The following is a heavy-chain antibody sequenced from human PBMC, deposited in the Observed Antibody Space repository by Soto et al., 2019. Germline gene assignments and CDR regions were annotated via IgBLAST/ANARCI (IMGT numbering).Heavy chain of an antibody. CDR3: ARTNGYYYDSSGPNAFDI. V-gene: IGHV1-18*04. D-gene: IGHD3-22*01. J-gene: IGHJ3*02. CDR1: GYTFTSYG. Sequence: QVQLVQSGAEVKKTGASVKVSCKASGYTFTSYGISWVRQAPGQGLEWMRWISAYNGNTNYAQKLQGRVTMTTDTSTSTAYMELRSLRSDDTAVYYCARTNGYYYDSSGPNAFDIWGQGTMVTVSS. CDR2: ISAYNGNT.